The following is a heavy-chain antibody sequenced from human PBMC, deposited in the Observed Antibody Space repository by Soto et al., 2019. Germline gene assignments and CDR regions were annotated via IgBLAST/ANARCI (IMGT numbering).Heavy chain of an antibody. V-gene: IGHV3-30*18. Sequence: GGSLRLSCAASGFTFSSYGMHWVRQAPGKGLEWVAVISYDGSNKYYADSVKGRFTISRDNSKNTLYLQMNSLRAEDTAVYYCAKVELDGFGELYTYYGMDVWGQGTTVTVSS. J-gene: IGHJ6*02. CDR3: AKVELDGFGELYTYYGMDV. D-gene: IGHD3-10*01. CDR1: GFTFSSYG. CDR2: ISYDGSNK.